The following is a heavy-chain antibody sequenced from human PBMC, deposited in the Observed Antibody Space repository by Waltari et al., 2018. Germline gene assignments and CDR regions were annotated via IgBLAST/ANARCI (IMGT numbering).Heavy chain of an antibody. CDR3: RLLLVGATEEGYFDS. D-gene: IGHD1-26*01. Sequence: EVQLVESGGDLVQPGGSLRLSCAASGLTFSDNSMQWVRQAPGKGPEWIAYISISGETTFDADSVRGRFTISRDNAKSSVYLQMSSLRAEDTAVYYCRLLLVGATEEGYFDSWGQGTLVTVSS. V-gene: IGHV3-48*04. CDR1: GLTFSDNS. CDR2: ISISGETT. J-gene: IGHJ4*02.